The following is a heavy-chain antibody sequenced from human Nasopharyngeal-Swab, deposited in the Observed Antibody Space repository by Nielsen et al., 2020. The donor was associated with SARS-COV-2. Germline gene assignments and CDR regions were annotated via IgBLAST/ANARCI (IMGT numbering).Heavy chain of an antibody. CDR1: GFTFSSYD. J-gene: IGHJ6*03. Sequence: GGSLRLSCAASGFTFSSYDMHWVRQATGKGLEWDSAIGTAGDTYYPGSVKGRFTISRENAKNSLYLQMNSLRAGDTAVYYCARAAAAGYYYYMDVWGKGTTVTVSS. CDR2: IGTAGDT. V-gene: IGHV3-13*01. CDR3: ARAAAAGYYYYMDV. D-gene: IGHD6-13*01.